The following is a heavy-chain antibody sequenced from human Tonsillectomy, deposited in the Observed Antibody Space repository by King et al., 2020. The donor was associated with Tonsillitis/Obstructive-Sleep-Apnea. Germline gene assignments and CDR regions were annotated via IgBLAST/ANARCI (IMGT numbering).Heavy chain of an antibody. CDR3: ARGWELLDAFDF. CDR2: IYYRGST. D-gene: IGHD1-26*01. CDR1: GGSISSSSYY. Sequence: QLQESGPGLVKPSETLSLTCTVSGGSISSSSYYWGWIRQPPGKGLEWIGSIYYRGSTYYNPSLKSRVTISVDTSKNQFSLKLSSVTAADTAVYYCARGWELLDAFDFWGQGTMVTVSS. J-gene: IGHJ3*01. V-gene: IGHV4-39*01.